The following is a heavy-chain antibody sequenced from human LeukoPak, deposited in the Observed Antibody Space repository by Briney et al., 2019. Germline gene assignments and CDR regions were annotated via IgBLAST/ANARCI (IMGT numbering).Heavy chain of an antibody. CDR2: IIPIIGTA. CDR3: ARELVGYGELLEDV. Sequence: SVKVCCKASGGTFSSYAISWVRPAPGQGLAWMGGIIPIIGTANYAQKFQGRVTITTAESTSTAYMELSSPRSEDTAVYYCARELVGYGELLEDVWGQGTLVTVSS. D-gene: IGHD1-26*01. CDR1: GGTFSSYA. J-gene: IGHJ4*02. V-gene: IGHV1-69*05.